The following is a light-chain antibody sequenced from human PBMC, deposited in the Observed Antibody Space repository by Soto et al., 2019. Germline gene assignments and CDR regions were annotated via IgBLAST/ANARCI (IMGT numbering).Light chain of an antibody. J-gene: IGKJ4*01. CDR2: GSS. CDR1: QDISNY. CDR3: QQYDNVPST. Sequence: DIQMTQSPSSLSASVGDRVTITCQASQDISNYLNWYQQKPGKAPKLLIYGSSNLETGVPSRFSGSGSGTEFTFSISSLQHEDIATYYCQQYDNVPSTFGGGTKVEIK. V-gene: IGKV1-33*01.